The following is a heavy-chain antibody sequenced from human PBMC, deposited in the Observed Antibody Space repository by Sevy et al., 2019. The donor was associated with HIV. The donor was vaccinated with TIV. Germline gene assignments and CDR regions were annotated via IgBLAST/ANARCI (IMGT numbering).Heavy chain of an antibody. Sequence: SGPTLVKPTQTLTLTCTFSGFSLSTSGVGVGWIRQPPGKALEWLALSYWNDDKRYSPSLKSRLTITKDTSKNQVVLTMTNMDPVDTATYYCAHRPFEYSSSENPNDWFDPWGQGTLVTVSS. CDR1: GFSLSTSGVG. CDR2: SYWNDDK. J-gene: IGHJ5*02. V-gene: IGHV2-5*01. D-gene: IGHD6-6*01. CDR3: AHRPFEYSSSENPNDWFDP.